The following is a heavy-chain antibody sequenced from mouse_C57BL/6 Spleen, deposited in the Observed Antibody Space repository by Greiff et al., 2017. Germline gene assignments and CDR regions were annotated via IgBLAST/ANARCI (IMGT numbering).Heavy chain of an antibody. V-gene: IGHV1-39*01. D-gene: IGHD2-5*01. CDR1: GYSFTDYN. J-gene: IGHJ4*01. CDR3: ARSGYSNPYYAMDY. Sequence: VQLQQSGPELVKPGASVKISCKASGYSFTDYNMNWVKQSNGKSLEWIGVINPNYGTTSYNRKFKGKATLTVDQSASTAYMQLNSLTSEDSAVYYCARSGYSNPYYAMDYWGQGTSVTVSS. CDR2: INPNYGTT.